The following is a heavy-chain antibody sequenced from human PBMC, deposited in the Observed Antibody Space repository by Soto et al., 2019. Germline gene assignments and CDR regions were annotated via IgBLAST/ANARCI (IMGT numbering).Heavy chain of an antibody. CDR3: ARRRSGELLSFDY. Sequence: GGSLRLSCAASGFIFSTYAMHWVRQAPGKGLEYVSCIGTRGGDTYYANSVKGRFAISRDNSKNTLYLQMGSLRPEDTAVYYCARRRSGELLSFDYCGQGTKGTVAS. CDR2: IGTRGGDT. V-gene: IGHV3-64*01. D-gene: IGHD1-26*01. CDR1: GFIFSTYA. J-gene: IGHJ4*02.